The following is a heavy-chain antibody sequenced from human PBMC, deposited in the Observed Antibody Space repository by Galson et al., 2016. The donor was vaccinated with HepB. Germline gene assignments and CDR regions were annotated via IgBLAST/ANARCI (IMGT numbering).Heavy chain of an antibody. CDR1: GFTFSNYT. J-gene: IGHJ4*02. CDR3: ARDSRCSRTSCYRNFDF. D-gene: IGHD2-2*02. V-gene: IGHV3-21*01. Sequence: SLRLSCAASGFTFSNYTMNWVRQAPGKGLEWVSSISSRTTYIYYADSVKGRFTISRDKAKNSLYLQMNSLRAEDTAVYYCARDSRCSRTSCYRNFDFWGQGTLVTVSS. CDR2: ISSRTTYI.